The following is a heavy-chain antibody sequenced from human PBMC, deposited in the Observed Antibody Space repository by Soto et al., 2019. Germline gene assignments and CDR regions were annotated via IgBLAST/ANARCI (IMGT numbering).Heavy chain of an antibody. CDR2: MNPNSGNT. V-gene: IGHV1-8*01. CDR3: ARGPSAINDYYMDV. J-gene: IGHJ6*03. Sequence: QVQLVQSGAEVKKPGASVKVSCKASGYTFTSYDINWVRQATGQGLEWMGWMNPNSGNTGYAQKCQGRFTLTRNTSINTAYMELSSLRSEDTAVYYCARGPSAINDYYMDVWGKGTTVIVSS. CDR1: GYTFTSYD.